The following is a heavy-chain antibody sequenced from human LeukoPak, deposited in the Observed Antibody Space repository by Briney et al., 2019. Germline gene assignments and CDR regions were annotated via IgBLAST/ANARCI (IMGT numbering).Heavy chain of an antibody. V-gene: IGHV3-74*01. CDR3: ARGGGYSYVTFDY. CDR2: INSDGRST. J-gene: IGHJ4*02. CDR1: GFTFSSYW. D-gene: IGHD5-18*01. Sequence: GGSLRLSCAASGFTFSSYWMHWVRQAPGKGLGWVSRINSDGRSTSYADSVKGRFTISRDNAKNTLYLQMNSLRAEDTAVYYCARGGGYSYVTFDYWGQGTLVTVSS.